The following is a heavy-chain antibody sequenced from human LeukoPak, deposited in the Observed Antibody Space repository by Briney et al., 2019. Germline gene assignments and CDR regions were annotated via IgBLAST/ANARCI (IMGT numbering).Heavy chain of an antibody. CDR1: GYNLTNYW. D-gene: IGHD2-8*01. J-gene: IGHJ4*02. Sequence: GESLKISCKGSGYNLTNYWIGWVRQMPGKGLEWMGIIYPGDSDSRYSPSFQGQVRMSTDKSINTAYLQWSSLRASDTAIYYCVFPYCTSSGCWGQGTLVTVSS. CDR3: VFPYCTSSGC. CDR2: IYPGDSDS. V-gene: IGHV5-51*01.